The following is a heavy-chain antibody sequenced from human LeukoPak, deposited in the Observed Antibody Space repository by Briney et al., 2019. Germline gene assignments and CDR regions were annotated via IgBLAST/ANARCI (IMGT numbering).Heavy chain of an antibody. V-gene: IGHV3-48*03. CDR3: ARDVGFNNGWPA. Sequence: PGGSLRLSCVASGFSFRTYEMNWVRQAPGKGLEWNSYISVGGSDEDYADSVKGRFSISSDNAKNSLFLQMNSLRVEDTAVYYCARDVGFNNGWPAWGQGTLVTVSS. CDR2: ISVGGSDE. CDR1: GFSFRTYE. J-gene: IGHJ5*02. D-gene: IGHD6-19*01.